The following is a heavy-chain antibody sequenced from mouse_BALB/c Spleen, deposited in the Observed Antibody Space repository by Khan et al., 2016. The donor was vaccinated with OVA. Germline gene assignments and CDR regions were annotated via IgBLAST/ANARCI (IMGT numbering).Heavy chain of an antibody. D-gene: IGHD1-2*01. J-gene: IGHJ4*01. CDR2: INTETGEP. V-gene: IGHV9-2-1*01. CDR3: ARKTTTAPYYAMDY. CDR1: GYTFTDYS. Sequence: QIQLVQSGPELKKPGETVKISCKASGYTFTDYSMHWVKQAPGKGLKWMGWINTETGEPTYADDFKGRFAFSLETSASTADLQINNLKNEDTATYFCARKTTTAPYYAMDYWGHGTSVTVSS.